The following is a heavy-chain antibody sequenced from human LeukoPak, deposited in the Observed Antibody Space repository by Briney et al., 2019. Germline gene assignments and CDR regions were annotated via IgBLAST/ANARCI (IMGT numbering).Heavy chain of an antibody. D-gene: IGHD3-22*01. CDR1: GFTFSSYG. CDR3: AKGSLYYYDRGAGY. J-gene: IGHJ4*02. CDR2: ISYDGSNK. V-gene: IGHV3-30*18. Sequence: GGSLRLSCAASGFTFSSYGMHWVRQAPGKGLEWVAVISYDGSNKYYADSVKGRFTISRDNSKNTLYLQMNSLRAEDTAVYYCAKGSLYYYDRGAGYWGQGTLVTVSS.